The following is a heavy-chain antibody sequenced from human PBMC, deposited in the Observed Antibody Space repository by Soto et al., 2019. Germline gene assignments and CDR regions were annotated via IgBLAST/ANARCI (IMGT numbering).Heavy chain of an antibody. CDR1: GGTFSSYA. CDR2: IIPIFGTA. J-gene: IGHJ6*02. D-gene: IGHD6-19*01. V-gene: IGHV1-69*01. CDR3: ARHSSGWRPWAYYYYGMDV. Sequence: QVQLVQSGAEVKKPGSSVKVSCKASGGTFSSYAISWVRQAPGQGLEWMGGIIPIFGTANYAQKFQGRVTITADESTSTAYMELSSLRSEDTAVYYCARHSSGWRPWAYYYYGMDVWGQGTTVTVSS.